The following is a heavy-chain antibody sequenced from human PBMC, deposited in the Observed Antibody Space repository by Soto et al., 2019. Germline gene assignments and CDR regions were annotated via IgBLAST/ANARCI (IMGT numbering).Heavy chain of an antibody. V-gene: IGHV1-69*01. D-gene: IGHD3-10*01. J-gene: IGHJ4*02. Sequence: QVQLVQSGAEVKKPGSSVKVSCKASGGTFSSYAISWVRQAPGQGLEWMGGIIPIFGTANYAQKFQGRVTITADESTSTAYMELSSLRSEDRAVYYCAREETRGELSYYFDYWGQGTLVTVSS. CDR1: GGTFSSYA. CDR3: AREETRGELSYYFDY. CDR2: IIPIFGTA.